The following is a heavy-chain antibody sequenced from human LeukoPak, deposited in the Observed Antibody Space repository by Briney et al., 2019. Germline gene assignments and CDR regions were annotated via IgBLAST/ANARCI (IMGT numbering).Heavy chain of an antibody. CDR1: GLTFSSHR. CDR2: IKKDGSEK. V-gene: IGHV3-7*01. Sequence: GGSLRLSCAASGLTFSSHRMSWVRQAPGKGLEWVANIKKDGSEKYYVNSVKGRFTISRDNAKNSLYLQMNSLRAEDTAVYYCAREGSEQWLVPHSWFDPWGQGTLVTVSS. D-gene: IGHD6-19*01. J-gene: IGHJ5*02. CDR3: AREGSEQWLVPHSWFDP.